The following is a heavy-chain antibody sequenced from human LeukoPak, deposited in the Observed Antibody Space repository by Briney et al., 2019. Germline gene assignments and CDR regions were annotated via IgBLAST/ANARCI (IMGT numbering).Heavy chain of an antibody. V-gene: IGHV3-30*18. D-gene: IGHD4-17*01. J-gene: IGHJ4*02. Sequence: GGSLRLSCAASGFTFGSYGMHWVRQAPGKGLEWVAVISYDGRIKYYVDSVKGRFTISRDNSKNTLYLQMNSLRAEDTAVYYCAKDWHTVTSFDYWGQGTLVTVSS. CDR2: ISYDGRIK. CDR3: AKDWHTVTSFDY. CDR1: GFTFGSYG.